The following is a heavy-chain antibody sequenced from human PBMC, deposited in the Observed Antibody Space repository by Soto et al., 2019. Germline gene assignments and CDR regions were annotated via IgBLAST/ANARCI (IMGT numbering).Heavy chain of an antibody. J-gene: IGHJ6*02. CDR1: GGSINSYY. CDR3: AGMSFTGFGELFGNFYFYGLDV. D-gene: IGHD3-9*01. CDR2: IYNSGSA. V-gene: IGHV4-59*03. Sequence: QVQLQESGPGLVKPSETLSLTCNVSGGSINSYYWTWIRQPPGKGLEWIGHIYNSGSANYNPSLQSRVTISLDTSKNQFYLKLSSVTAADTAVYYCAGMSFTGFGELFGNFYFYGLDVWGQGTTVTVSS.